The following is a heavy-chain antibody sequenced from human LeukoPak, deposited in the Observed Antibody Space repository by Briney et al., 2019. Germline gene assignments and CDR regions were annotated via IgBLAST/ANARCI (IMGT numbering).Heavy chain of an antibody. V-gene: IGHV4-59*01. D-gene: IGHD5-18*01. Sequence: SETLSLTCTVSGGSISSYYWSWIRQPPGKGLEWIGYIYYSGSTNYNPSLKSRVTISVDTSKNQFSLKLSSVTAADTAVYYCARXYGYKMGGFDYWGQGTLVTVSS. CDR3: ARXYGYKMGGFDY. J-gene: IGHJ4*02. CDR1: GGSISSYY. CDR2: IYYSGST.